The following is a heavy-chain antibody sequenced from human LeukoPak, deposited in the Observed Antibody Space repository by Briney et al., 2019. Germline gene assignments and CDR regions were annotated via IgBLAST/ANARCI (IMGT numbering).Heavy chain of an antibody. CDR1: GDSISSGSYY. Sequence: PSETLSLTCSVSGDSISSGSYYWAWIRQPPGKGLEWIGSIHHSGRTYYKASLKSRVTISADTSKNQFSLRLTSVTAADTAVYYCARGDSRGYRGWFDPWGQGILVTVSS. CDR2: IHHSGRT. J-gene: IGHJ5*02. CDR3: ARGDSRGYRGWFDP. D-gene: IGHD3-22*01. V-gene: IGHV4-39*01.